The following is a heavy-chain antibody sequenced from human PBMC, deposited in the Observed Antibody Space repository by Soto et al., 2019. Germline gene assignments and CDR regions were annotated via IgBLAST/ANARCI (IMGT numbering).Heavy chain of an antibody. J-gene: IGHJ5*02. Sequence: ESLKISCKGSGYSFTSYWIGWVRQMPGKGLEWMGIIYPGDSDTRYSPSFQGQVTIPADKSISTAYLQWSSLKASDTAMYYCARGGARLMVYASWFDPWGQGTLVTVSS. V-gene: IGHV5-51*01. CDR3: ARGGARLMVYASWFDP. CDR2: IYPGDSDT. CDR1: GYSFTSYW. D-gene: IGHD2-8*01.